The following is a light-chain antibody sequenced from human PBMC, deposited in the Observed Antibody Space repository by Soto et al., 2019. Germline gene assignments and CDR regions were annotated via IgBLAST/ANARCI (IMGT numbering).Light chain of an antibody. Sequence: EIVMTQSPATLSVSPGGRATLSCRASQSISDTLAWYQQKPGQAPRLLIYGASSRATGIPDRFSGSGSGTDFTLTISRLEPEDFAVYYCQQYGSSPWTFGQGTKVDIK. CDR2: GAS. J-gene: IGKJ1*01. V-gene: IGKV3-20*01. CDR3: QQYGSSPWT. CDR1: QSISDT.